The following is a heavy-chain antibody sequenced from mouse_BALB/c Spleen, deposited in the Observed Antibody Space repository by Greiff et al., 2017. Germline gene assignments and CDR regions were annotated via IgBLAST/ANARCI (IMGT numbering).Heavy chain of an antibody. Sequence: EVKVVESGGGLVQPGGSRKLSCAASGFTFSSFGMHWVRQAPEKGLEWVAYISSGSSTIYYADTVKGRFTISRDNPKNTLFLQMTSLRSEDTAMYYCARSLYGNYDDYWGQGTTLTVSS. CDR2: ISSGSSTI. D-gene: IGHD2-1*01. J-gene: IGHJ2*01. CDR3: ARSLYGNYDDY. CDR1: GFTFSSFG. V-gene: IGHV5-17*02.